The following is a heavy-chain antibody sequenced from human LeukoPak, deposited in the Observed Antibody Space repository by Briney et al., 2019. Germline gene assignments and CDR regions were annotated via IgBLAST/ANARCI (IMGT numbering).Heavy chain of an antibody. D-gene: IGHD5-24*01. V-gene: IGHV4-61*02. CDR2: IYTSGST. Sequence: SQTLSLTCTVSGGSISSGSYYWSWIRQPAGKGLEWIGRIYTSGSTNYNPSLKSRVTISVDTSKNQFSLKLSSVTAADTAVYYCARDVGDGYHWSDPWGQGTLVTVSS. CDR1: GGSISSGSYY. J-gene: IGHJ5*02. CDR3: ARDVGDGYHWSDP.